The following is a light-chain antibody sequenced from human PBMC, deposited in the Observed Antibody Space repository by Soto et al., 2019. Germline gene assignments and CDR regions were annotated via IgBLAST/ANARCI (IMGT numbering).Light chain of an antibody. Sequence: QSVLTQPPSVSAAPGQKVTISCSGSSSNIGNNYVSWYQHLPGTAPKLLIYDNNKRPSGIPDRFSGSKSGTSATLGITGHQTGDEADYYCGTWDSSLSAVVFGGGTKLTVL. V-gene: IGLV1-51*01. CDR3: GTWDSSLSAVV. CDR2: DNN. J-gene: IGLJ2*01. CDR1: SSNIGNNY.